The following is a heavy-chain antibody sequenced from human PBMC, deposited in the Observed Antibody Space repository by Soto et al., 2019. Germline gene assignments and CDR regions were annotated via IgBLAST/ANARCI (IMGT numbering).Heavy chain of an antibody. CDR3: ATMGTPATGLYYFDN. J-gene: IGHJ4*02. CDR2: MSYSGST. V-gene: IGHV4-30-4*01. Sequence: QVQLQESGPGLVKPSQTLSLTCTVSGGSISSDNYYWSWIRQPPGKGLEWIGFMSYSGSTSYNGSLKSRVTISVDTSKNQFSLNLSFVTAADTAVYYCATMGTPATGLYYFDNWGQGTLVTVSS. D-gene: IGHD1-7*01. CDR1: GGSISSDNYY.